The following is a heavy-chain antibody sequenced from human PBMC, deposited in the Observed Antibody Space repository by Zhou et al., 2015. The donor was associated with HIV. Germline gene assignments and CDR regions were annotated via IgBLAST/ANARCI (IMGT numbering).Heavy chain of an antibody. CDR1: DYTFTDYY. D-gene: IGHD1-1*01. CDR2: IVPHSYLN. Sequence: QVQLVQSGAEVKKPGASVKVSCTTSDYTFTDYYIHWVRQAPGQGLEWVGGIVPHSYLNSVDQKFHGRVTVSAGGRPPTVSLEMTNLTSSDTATYFCVRERGQHNDLKERKLKRGRYFDVWGRG. J-gene: IGHJ2*01. V-gene: IGHV1/OR15-1*04. CDR3: VRERGQHNDLKERKLKRGRYFDV.